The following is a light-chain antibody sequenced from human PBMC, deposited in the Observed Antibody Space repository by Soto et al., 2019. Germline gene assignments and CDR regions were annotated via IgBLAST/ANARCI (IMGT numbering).Light chain of an antibody. CDR3: SSYTDSSNYV. Sequence: QSALTQPASVSGSPGQSITISCTGTSSDRAIYNYVSWYQQQPGKAPKLMIYQVTNRPSGVSNRFSGSRSGNTASLTISGLQAEDEADYYRSSYTDSSNYVFGTGTKLTVL. J-gene: IGLJ1*01. V-gene: IGLV2-14*01. CDR1: SSDRAIYNY. CDR2: QVT.